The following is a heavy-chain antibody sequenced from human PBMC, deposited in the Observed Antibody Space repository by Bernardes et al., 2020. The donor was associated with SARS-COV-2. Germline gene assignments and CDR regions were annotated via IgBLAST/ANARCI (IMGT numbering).Heavy chain of an antibody. V-gene: IGHV3-33*08. CDR3: ARDFTTLFGY. CDR1: GFTFSSYC. J-gene: IGHJ4*02. D-gene: IGHD3-22*01. CDR2: IWYDGSNK. Sequence: GGSLRLSCAASGFTFSSYCMHWVRQAPGNGLEWVAVIWYDGSNKYYADSVKGRFTISRDNAKNTLYLQMNSLRAEDTAVYYCARDFTTLFGYWGQGTLVTVSS.